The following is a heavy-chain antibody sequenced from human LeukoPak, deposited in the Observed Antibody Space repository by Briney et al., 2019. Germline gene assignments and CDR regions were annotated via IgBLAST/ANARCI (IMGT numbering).Heavy chain of an antibody. CDR2: INHSGST. D-gene: IGHD3-10*01. J-gene: IGHJ4*02. CDR3: ARGRNYYYGSGSYYFDY. Sequence: SETLSLTCAVYGGSFSGYYWSWIRQPPGKGLEWIGEINHSGSTNYNPSLKSRVTISVDTSKNQFSLRLSSVTAADTAVYYCARGRNYYYGSGSYYFDYWGQGTLVTVSS. V-gene: IGHV4-34*01. CDR1: GGSFSGYY.